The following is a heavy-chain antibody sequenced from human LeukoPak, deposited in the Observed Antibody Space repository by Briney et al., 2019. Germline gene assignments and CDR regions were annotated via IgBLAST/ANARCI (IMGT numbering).Heavy chain of an antibody. V-gene: IGHV4-39*07. CDR3: AREGGFVDY. CDR2: IYYSGST. J-gene: IGHJ4*02. CDR1: GGSISSSSYY. D-gene: IGHD3-16*01. Sequence: SETLSLTCTVSGGSISSSSYYWGWIRQPPGKGLEWIGSIYYSGSTYYNPPLKSRVTISVDTSKNQFSLKLSSVTAADTAVYYCAREGGFVDYWGQGTLVTVSS.